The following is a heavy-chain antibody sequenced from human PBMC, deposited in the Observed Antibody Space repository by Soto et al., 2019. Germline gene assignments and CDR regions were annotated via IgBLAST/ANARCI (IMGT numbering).Heavy chain of an antibody. CDR2: IIPILGIA. V-gene: IGHV1-69*02. D-gene: IGHD5-12*01. CDR1: GGTFSSYT. CDR3: ARSPSDGYDYGWFDP. J-gene: IGHJ5*02. Sequence: SVKVSCKASGGTFSSYTISWVRQAPGQGLEWMGRIIPILGIANYAQKFQGRVTITADKSTSTAYMELSSLRSEDTAVYYCARSPSDGYDYGWFDPWGQGTLVTVSS.